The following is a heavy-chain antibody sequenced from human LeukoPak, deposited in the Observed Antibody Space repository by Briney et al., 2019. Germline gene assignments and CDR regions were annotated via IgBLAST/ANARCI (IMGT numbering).Heavy chain of an antibody. CDR3: ALVGSVVVPAAVFDY. J-gene: IGHJ4*02. CDR1: GYSICSGNY. Sequence: SETLSVTCTVPGYSICSGNYWGWTRRPPGKGLEWIGPIYDSGSTYYNPSHKSRVTISVDTSKTQFSLNLSSVTAADTAVYYCALVGSVVVPAAVFDYCGQGTLVTVSS. CDR2: IYDSGST. V-gene: IGHV4-38-2*02. D-gene: IGHD2-2*01.